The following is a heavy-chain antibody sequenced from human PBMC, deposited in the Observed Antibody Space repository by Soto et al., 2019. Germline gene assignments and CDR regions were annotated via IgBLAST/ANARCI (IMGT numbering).Heavy chain of an antibody. Sequence: EVQLLESGGGVVQPGGSLRLSCAASGFTFSDYAMSWVRQTPGKGLQWVSGVGGSDDDKHYADSVRGRFIVSRDNSKNTLYLRMNSLRADDTAIYYCAKDATSFNGVWDPFDMWGQGTEVTVSS. J-gene: IGHJ3*02. D-gene: IGHD2-8*01. CDR2: VGGSDDDK. CDR3: AKDATSFNGVWDPFDM. V-gene: IGHV3-23*01. CDR1: GFTFSDYA.